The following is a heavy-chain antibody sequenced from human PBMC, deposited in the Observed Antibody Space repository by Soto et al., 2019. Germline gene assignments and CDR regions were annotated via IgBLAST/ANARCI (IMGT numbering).Heavy chain of an antibody. CDR3: ARSFMVSVDFFDY. V-gene: IGHV4-59*11. CDR1: GASINTHS. J-gene: IGHJ4*02. D-gene: IGHD3-10*01. Sequence: SETLSLTCTVSGASINTHSWSWIRQPPGKGLEWIGQVFYSGSTNYNPSLKSRVTISIDTSTKQFSLKLTSVTAADTAVYYCARSFMVSVDFFDYWGQGTLVTVSS. CDR2: VFYSGST.